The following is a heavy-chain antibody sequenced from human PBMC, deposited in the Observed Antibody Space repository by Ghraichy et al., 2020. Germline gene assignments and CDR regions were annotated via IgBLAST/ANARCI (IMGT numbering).Heavy chain of an antibody. V-gene: IGHV4-59*08. Sequence: GSLRLSCTVSGGSISSYYWSWIRQPPGKGLEWIGYIYYSGSTNYNPSLKSRVTISVDTSKNQFSLKLSSVTAADTAVYYCARVGGSPQPNWFDPWGQGTLVTVPS. D-gene: IGHD1-26*01. CDR3: ARVGGSPQPNWFDP. J-gene: IGHJ5*02. CDR2: IYYSGST. CDR1: GGSISSYY.